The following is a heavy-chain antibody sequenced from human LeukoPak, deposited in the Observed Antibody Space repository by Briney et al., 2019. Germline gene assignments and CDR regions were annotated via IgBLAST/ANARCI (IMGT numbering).Heavy chain of an antibody. D-gene: IGHD3-3*01. CDR3: ARANGPKAYDFWSGYYDNWFDP. CDR2: IIPIFGTA. J-gene: IGHJ5*02. V-gene: IGHV1-69*05. CDR1: GGTFSSYA. Sequence: SVKVSCKASGGTFSSYAISWVRQAPGQGLEWMGGIIPIFGTANYAQKLQGRVTMTTDTSTSTAYMELRSLRSDDTAVYYCARANGPKAYDFWSGYYDNWFDPWGQGTLVTVSS.